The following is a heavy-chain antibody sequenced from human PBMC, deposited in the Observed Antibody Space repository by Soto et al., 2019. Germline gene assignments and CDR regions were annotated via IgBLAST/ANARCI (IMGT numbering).Heavy chain of an antibody. D-gene: IGHD2-21*01. J-gene: IGHJ4*02. Sequence: QITLKESGPTLVKPTQTLTLTCTFSGFSLTTSGVGVGWIRQPPGKALEWLALIFWDDDKRYSPSLKSRLTITKDTSKNQVVLTMTNMDPVDTATYYCASSCGYRIFDCWGQGTLVTVSS. CDR2: IFWDDDK. V-gene: IGHV2-5*02. CDR1: GFSLTTSGVG. CDR3: ASSCGYRIFDC.